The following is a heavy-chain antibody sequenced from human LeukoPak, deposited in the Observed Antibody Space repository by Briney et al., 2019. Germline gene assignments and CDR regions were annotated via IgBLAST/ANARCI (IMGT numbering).Heavy chain of an antibody. V-gene: IGHV4-4*02. CDR3: ARLPRLSTSLHSTYSYYYGMDV. Sequence: SGTLSLTCAVSGGSISRSNWWSWVRLPPGKGLGGLGITFLSGRTNYNISFKSQVTIPLDNSKNQFSLKLRPLTAPAPAVYYGARLPRLSTSLHSTYSYYYGMDVWGQGTTVTVSS. J-gene: IGHJ6*02. D-gene: IGHD2-2*01. CDR2: TFLSGRT. CDR1: GGSISRSNW.